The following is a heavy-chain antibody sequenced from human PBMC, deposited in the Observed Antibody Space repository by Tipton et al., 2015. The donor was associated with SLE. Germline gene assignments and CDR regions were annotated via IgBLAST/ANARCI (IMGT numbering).Heavy chain of an antibody. J-gene: IGHJ3*02. D-gene: IGHD1-1*01. CDR1: GYTFTSYS. CDR2: INVYNGNT. V-gene: IGHV1-18*01. Sequence: QLVQSGAEVKKPGAAVKVSCKTSGYTFTSYSISWVRQAPGQGLEWMGWINVYNGNTKYAQSLQGRVTMTTDTSRSTAYLDLRSLRPDDTAVYYCAERYDTFEIWGQGTMVSVSS. CDR3: AERYDTFEI.